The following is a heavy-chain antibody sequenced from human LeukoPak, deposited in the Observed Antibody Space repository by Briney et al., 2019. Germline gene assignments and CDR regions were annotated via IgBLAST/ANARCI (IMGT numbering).Heavy chain of an antibody. CDR2: ISSSGYI. D-gene: IGHD6-19*01. Sequence: GGSLRLSCAASGFTFSGYGMNWVRQAPGKGLEWVSSISSSGYIYYADSVKGRFTISRDNAENSLYLQMNSLRAEDTAMYYCARKSIAVAGPFDYWGQGTLVTVS. J-gene: IGHJ4*02. CDR3: ARKSIAVAGPFDY. CDR1: GFTFSGYG. V-gene: IGHV3-21*01.